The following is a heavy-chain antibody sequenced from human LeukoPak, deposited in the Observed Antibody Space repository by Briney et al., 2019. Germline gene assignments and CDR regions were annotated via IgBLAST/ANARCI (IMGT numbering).Heavy chain of an antibody. J-gene: IGHJ6*04. Sequence: KPSETLSLTCPVSGGSVSSGSYYWSWIRQPPGKGLAWIGYIYYSGSTNYNPSLKSRVTISVDTSKNQFSLKLSSVTAADTAVYYCARGPSSRGVIIKNYYYYGMDVWGKGTTVTVSS. CDR3: ARGPSSRGVIIKNYYYYGMDV. V-gene: IGHV4-61*01. CDR2: IYYSGST. CDR1: GGSVSSGSYY. D-gene: IGHD3-10*01.